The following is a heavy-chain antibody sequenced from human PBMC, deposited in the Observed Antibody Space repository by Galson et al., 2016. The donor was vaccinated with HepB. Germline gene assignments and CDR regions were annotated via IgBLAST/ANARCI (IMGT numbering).Heavy chain of an antibody. Sequence: SLRLSCAASGFSFSRYWMSWVRQTPGKGLEWVSFISSGGTTYHAGSVKGRFTISRDKSKNTLYLQMNSLRSEDTAVYYCATATNFYRYYGIDVWGQGTTVIVSS. CDR2: ISSGGTT. V-gene: IGHV3-53*01. CDR1: GFSFSRYW. J-gene: IGHJ6*02. CDR3: ATATNFYRYYGIDV.